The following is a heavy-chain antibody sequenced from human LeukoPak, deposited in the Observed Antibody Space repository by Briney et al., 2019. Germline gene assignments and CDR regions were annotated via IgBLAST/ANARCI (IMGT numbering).Heavy chain of an antibody. Sequence: GGSLRLSCAASGFTFSSYGMHWVRQAPGKGLEWVAFIRYDGSNKYYADSVKGRFTISRDNAKTSLYLQMNTLRAEDTAVYYCVRDVGLNSGNYWGQGTLVTVSS. CDR1: GFTFSSYG. D-gene: IGHD3/OR15-3a*01. CDR3: VRDVGLNSGNY. J-gene: IGHJ4*02. V-gene: IGHV3-30*02. CDR2: IRYDGSNK.